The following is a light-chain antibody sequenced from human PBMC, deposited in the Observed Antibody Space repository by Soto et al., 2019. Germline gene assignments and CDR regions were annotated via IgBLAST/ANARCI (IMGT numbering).Light chain of an antibody. CDR1: NIGSQS. CDR2: DDS. V-gene: IGLV3-21*02. CDR3: QVWDSSNDLWGV. Sequence: SYELTQPPSVSVAPGQTARITCGGNNIGSQSVHWYQQKPGQAPALVVYDDSDRPSGIPERFSGSNFGNTATLTISRVEAGDEADYYCQVWDSSNDLWGVFGTGTKLTVL. J-gene: IGLJ1*01.